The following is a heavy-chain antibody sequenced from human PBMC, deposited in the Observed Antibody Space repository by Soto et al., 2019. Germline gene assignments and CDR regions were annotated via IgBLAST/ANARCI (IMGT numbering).Heavy chain of an antibody. CDR2: ISYDGNNK. CDR3: GRVSAYDLAYDSTGYFSRPAPLGCFDY. Sequence: QVQLVESGGGVVQPGRSLRLSCAASGFTFSSYALHWVRQAPGKGLEWVAFISYDGNNKYYADSVNGRFTISRDNSKNTLYLQMNSLRAEDTAVYYCGRVSAYDLAYDSTGYFSRPAPLGCFDYWGQGTLVTVSS. J-gene: IGHJ4*02. D-gene: IGHD3-22*01. V-gene: IGHV3-30-3*01. CDR1: GFTFSSYA.